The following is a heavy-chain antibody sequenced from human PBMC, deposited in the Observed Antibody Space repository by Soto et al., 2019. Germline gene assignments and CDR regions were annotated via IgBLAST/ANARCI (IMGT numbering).Heavy chain of an antibody. J-gene: IGHJ5*02. CDR1: GGSFSGYY. V-gene: IGHV4-34*01. CDR2: INHSGST. CDR3: ARGDLWSGHPPLNWFDP. D-gene: IGHD3-3*01. Sequence: SETLSLTCAVYGGSFSGYYWSWIRQPPGKGLEWIGEINHSGSTNYNPSLKSRVTISVDTSKNQFSLKLSSVTAADTAVYYCARGDLWSGHPPLNWFDPWGQGTLVTVSS.